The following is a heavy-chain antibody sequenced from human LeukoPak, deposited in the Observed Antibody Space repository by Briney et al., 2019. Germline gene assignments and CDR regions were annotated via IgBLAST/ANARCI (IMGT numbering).Heavy chain of an antibody. CDR2: FTVSGDTT. CDR1: GFSVSSYG. V-gene: IGHV3-23*01. D-gene: IGHD6-19*01. Sequence: PGGSLRLSCAVSGFSVSSYGMSWVRQAPGKGLEWVSAFTVSGDTTYYADSVKGRFIISRDNSKNTLYLQMNSLRAEDTAVYYCAQGYSSGWFPYWGQGTLVTVSS. J-gene: IGHJ4*02. CDR3: AQGYSSGWFPY.